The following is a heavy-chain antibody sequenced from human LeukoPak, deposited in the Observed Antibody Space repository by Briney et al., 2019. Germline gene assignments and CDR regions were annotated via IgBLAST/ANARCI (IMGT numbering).Heavy chain of an antibody. V-gene: IGHV4-39*07. D-gene: IGHD3-10*01. CDR1: GGSISSSSYY. J-gene: IGHJ4*02. CDR2: IYYSGST. Sequence: SETLSLTCTVSGGSISSSSYYWGWIRQPPGKGLEWIGSIYYSGSTYYNSSLKSRVTISVDTSKNQFSLKLSSVTAADTAVYYCARSDDVLLWFGELFRASYYFDYWGQGTLVTVSS. CDR3: ARSDDVLLWFGELFRASYYFDY.